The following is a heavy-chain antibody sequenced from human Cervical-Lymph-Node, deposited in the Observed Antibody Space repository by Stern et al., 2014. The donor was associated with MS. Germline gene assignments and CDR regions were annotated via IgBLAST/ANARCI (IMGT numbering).Heavy chain of an antibody. J-gene: IGHJ4*02. V-gene: IGHV1-58*01. CDR1: GFTFTSSA. CDR2: IVVGSGNT. Sequence: QLEESGPEVKKPGTSVKVSCKASGFTFTSSAVQWVRQARGQRLEWIGLIVVGSGNTNYAQKFQERVTITRDMSTSTAYMELSSLRSEDTAVYYCAAEGESTMIASFDYWGQGTLVTVSS. CDR3: AAEGESTMIASFDY. D-gene: IGHD3-22*01.